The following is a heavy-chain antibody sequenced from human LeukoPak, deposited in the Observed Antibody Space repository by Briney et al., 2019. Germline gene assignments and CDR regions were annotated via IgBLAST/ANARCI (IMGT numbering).Heavy chain of an antibody. D-gene: IGHD2-21*02. CDR3: VREGNELLSKNFDY. J-gene: IGHJ4*02. CDR1: GFTFTGYY. Sequence: ASVKVSCKASGFTFTGYYIHWVRQAPGQGLEWMGYINPHSGGTNSPQKFQGRVTMTTDTSMSAAYMELSSLMSDDTAMYYCVREGNELLSKNFDYWGQGTLVTVSS. V-gene: IGHV1-2*02. CDR2: INPHSGGT.